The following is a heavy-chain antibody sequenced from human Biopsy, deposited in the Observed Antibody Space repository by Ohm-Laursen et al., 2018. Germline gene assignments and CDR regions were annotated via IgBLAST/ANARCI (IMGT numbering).Heavy chain of an antibody. CDR2: IDWDDAK. Sequence: TQTLTLTCTLSGFSLNTRGMSVTWIRQPPGKALEWLARIDWDDAKFYSESLKTRLTISKGTSENHVVLTLSDVAPVDTATYYCARIPILVVPAAIVYRRRRHLQGLDVWGQGTTVIVSS. V-gene: IGHV2-70*16. CDR3: ARIPILVVPAAIVYRRRRHLQGLDV. CDR1: GFSLNTRGMS. D-gene: IGHD2-2*02. J-gene: IGHJ6*02.